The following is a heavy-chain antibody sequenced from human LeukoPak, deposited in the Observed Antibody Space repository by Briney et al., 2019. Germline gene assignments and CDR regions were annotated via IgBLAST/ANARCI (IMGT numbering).Heavy chain of an antibody. CDR2: IYYSETT. D-gene: IGHD3-3*01. J-gene: IGHJ5*02. CDR3: AEDVGGVVAPRGFDP. CDR1: GGSVSGYY. Sequence: SETLSLTCTVSGGSVSGYYWSWIRQPPGKGLEWIGYIYYSETTKYNPSLESRVTISVDTSKNQFSLKMSSVTAADTAVYYCAEDVGGVVAPRGFDPWGQGTLVIVSS. V-gene: IGHV4-59*08.